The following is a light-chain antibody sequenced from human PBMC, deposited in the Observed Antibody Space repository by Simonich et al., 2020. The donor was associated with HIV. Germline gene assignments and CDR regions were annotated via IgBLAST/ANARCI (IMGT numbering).Light chain of an antibody. J-gene: IGKJ4*01. CDR2: DAS. Sequence: EIVLTQSPGTLSLSPGERATLSCRASQSVSSSYLAWYQQKPGLAPRLLIYDASRRATGIPDRFSGSGSGTAFTLTISRLEPEDFAVYYCQQYGSSPPRLTFGGGTKVEIK. CDR3: QQYGSSPPRLT. CDR1: QSVSSSY. V-gene: IGKV3D-20*01.